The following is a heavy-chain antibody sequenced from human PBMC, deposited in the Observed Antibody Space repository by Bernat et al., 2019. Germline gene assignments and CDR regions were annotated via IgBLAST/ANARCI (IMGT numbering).Heavy chain of an antibody. V-gene: IGHV3-66*04. J-gene: IGHJ6*03. CDR1: GFTVSNNY. Sequence: EVQLVESGGGLVQPGGSLRLSCAASGFTVSNNYMSWVRQAPGKGLEWVSVIYSGGSTYYADSVKGRFTISRDNSKNTLYLQMNSLRAEDTAVYYCARQGLEPRGFYYYYYYMDVWGKGTTVTVSS. CDR3: ARQGLEPRGFYYYYYYMDV. D-gene: IGHD1-1*01. CDR2: IYSGGST.